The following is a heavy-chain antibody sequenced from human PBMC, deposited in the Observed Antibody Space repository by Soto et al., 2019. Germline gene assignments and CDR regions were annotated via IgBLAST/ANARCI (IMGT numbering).Heavy chain of an antibody. CDR3: AKDGAPRYCSRSSCHPAGAY. J-gene: IGHJ4*02. CDR2: ISYDGSHK. V-gene: IGHV3-30*18. D-gene: IGHD2-15*01. Sequence: QVQLVESGGGVVQPGRSLRLSCAGSGFTFSNYGLHWVRQAPGKGLEWVAVISYDGSHKYYADSVKGRFTISRDNSNKILYLQMDSLRAEDTAVYYCAKDGAPRYCSRSSCHPAGAYWGQGALITVSS. CDR1: GFTFSNYG.